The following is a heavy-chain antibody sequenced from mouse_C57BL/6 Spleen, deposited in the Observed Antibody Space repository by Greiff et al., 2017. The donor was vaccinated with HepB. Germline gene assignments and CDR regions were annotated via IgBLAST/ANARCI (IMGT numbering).Heavy chain of an antibody. Sequence: QVQLQQSGAELVRPGASVKLSCKASGYTFTSYGISWVKQRTGQGLEWIGEIYPRSGNTNYNEKFKGKAKLTADKSSSTAYMELRSLTSEDSAVYVYARSPYYCDSSEGYYFDYWGQGTTLTVSS. J-gene: IGHJ2*01. CDR2: IYPRSGNT. D-gene: IGHD1-1*01. V-gene: IGHV1-81*01. CDR1: GYTFTSYG. CDR3: ARSPYYCDSSEGYYFDY.